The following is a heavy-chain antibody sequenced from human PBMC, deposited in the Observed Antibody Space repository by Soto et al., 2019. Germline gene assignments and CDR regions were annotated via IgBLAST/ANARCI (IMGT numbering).Heavy chain of an antibody. CDR3: ARVRSKRLAVAGIPSDAFDI. V-gene: IGHV1-2*02. CDR2: INPNSGGT. CDR1: GYTFTGYY. Sequence: GASVKVSCKAAGYTFTGYYMHWVRQAPGQGLEWMGWINPNSGGTNYAQKFQGRVTMTRDTSISTAYMELSRLRSDDTAVYYCARVRSKRLAVAGIPSDAFDIWGQGTMVTVSS. D-gene: IGHD6-19*01. J-gene: IGHJ3*02.